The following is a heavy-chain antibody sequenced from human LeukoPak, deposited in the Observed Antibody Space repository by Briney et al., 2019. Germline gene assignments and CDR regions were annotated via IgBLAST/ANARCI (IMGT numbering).Heavy chain of an antibody. CDR3: AKDLDSPITMVRGVRAFDI. J-gene: IGHJ3*02. CDR1: GFTFSIYW. D-gene: IGHD3-10*01. CDR2: INTDGSST. Sequence: GGSLRLSCAASGFTFSIYWMHWVRQAPGKGLVWVSCINTDGSSTNYADSVKGRFTISRDNAKNSLYLQMNSLRAEDTALYYCAKDLDSPITMVRGVRAFDIWGQGTMVTVSS. V-gene: IGHV3-74*01.